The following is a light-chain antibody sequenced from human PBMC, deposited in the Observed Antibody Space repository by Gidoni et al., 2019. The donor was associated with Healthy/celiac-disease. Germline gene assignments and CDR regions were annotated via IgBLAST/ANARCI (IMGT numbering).Light chain of an antibody. Sequence: DIQMTQSPSYLSASVGDRVTITCRASQSISSYLNWYQQKPGKAPKLLIYAASSLQSGVPSRFSGSGSGTDFTLTISSLQPEDFATYSWQQSYSTPFTFGPGTKVDIK. J-gene: IGKJ3*01. CDR3: QQSYSTPFT. CDR2: AAS. V-gene: IGKV1-39*01. CDR1: QSISSY.